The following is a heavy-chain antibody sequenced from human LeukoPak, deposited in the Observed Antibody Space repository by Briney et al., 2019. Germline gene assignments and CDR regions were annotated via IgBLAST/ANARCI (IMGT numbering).Heavy chain of an antibody. CDR3: ARARGYSYGLRDFDY. V-gene: IGHV4-34*01. CDR2: INHSGST. J-gene: IGHJ4*02. CDR1: GGAFSGYY. D-gene: IGHD5-18*01. Sequence: SETLSLTCAVYGGAFSGYYWSWIRQPPGKGLEWIGEINHSGSTNYSPSLKSRVTISVDTSKNQFSLKLSSVTAADTAVYYCARARGYSYGLRDFDYWGQGTLVTVSS.